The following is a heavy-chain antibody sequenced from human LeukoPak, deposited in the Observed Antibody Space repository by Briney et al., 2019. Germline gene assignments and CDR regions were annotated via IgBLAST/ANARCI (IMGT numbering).Heavy chain of an antibody. J-gene: IGHJ6*02. V-gene: IGHV3-11*01. Sequence: GGSLRLSCAASGFTFSDYYMSWIRQAPGKGLEWVSYISSSGSTIYYADSVKGRFTISRDNAKNSLYLQMNSLRAEDTAVYYCARSVVPAATPLPYYHYHRMEVLGPGTTVTVSS. D-gene: IGHD2-2*01. CDR3: ARSVVPAATPLPYYHYHRMEV. CDR2: ISSSGSTI. CDR1: GFTFSDYY.